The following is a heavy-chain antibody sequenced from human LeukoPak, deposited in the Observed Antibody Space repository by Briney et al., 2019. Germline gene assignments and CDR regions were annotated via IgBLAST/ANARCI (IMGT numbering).Heavy chain of an antibody. CDR2: ISGSGGST. Sequence: GGSLRLSCAASGFTFSSYAMSWVRQAPGRGLEWVSAISGSGGSTYYADSVKGRFTISRDNYKNTLYLQMNSLRAEDTAVYYCAKAPPPLATITFFFDYWGQGTLVTVSS. CDR1: GFTFSSYA. D-gene: IGHD5-12*01. CDR3: AKAPPPLATITFFFDY. J-gene: IGHJ4*02. V-gene: IGHV3-23*01.